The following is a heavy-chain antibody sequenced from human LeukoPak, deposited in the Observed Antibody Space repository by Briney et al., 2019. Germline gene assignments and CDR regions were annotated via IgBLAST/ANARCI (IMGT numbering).Heavy chain of an antibody. V-gene: IGHV1-18*04. CDR1: GYTFTNYG. D-gene: IGHD2-2*01. Sequence: ASVKVSCKASGYTFTNYGISWVRQAPGQGLEWMAWISANNGETRYAQNLQGRVTMTTDTSTSTAYMELRSLRSDDTAVYYCARVPPSAHQMLSSDYWGEGTQVTVSS. CDR3: ARVPPSAHQMLSSDY. CDR2: ISANNGET. J-gene: IGHJ4*02.